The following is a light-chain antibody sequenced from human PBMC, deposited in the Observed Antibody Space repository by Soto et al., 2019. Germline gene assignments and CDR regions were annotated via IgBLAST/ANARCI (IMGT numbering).Light chain of an antibody. J-gene: IGKJ1*01. CDR2: AAS. V-gene: IGKV1-39*01. CDR3: QQSYSTLGRT. CDR1: QSINNY. Sequence: DIQMTQSPSSLSASVGDRVTITCRASQSINNYLNWYQQKLGKVPKLLIYAASTLQSGVPSRFSGSGSGTDFTLTINGLQSEDFATYYCQQSYSTLGRTFGQGTKVEIK.